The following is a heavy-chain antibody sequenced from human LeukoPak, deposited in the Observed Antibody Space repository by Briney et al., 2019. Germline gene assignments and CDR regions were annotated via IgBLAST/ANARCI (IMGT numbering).Heavy chain of an antibody. V-gene: IGHV3-7*01. CDR1: GFTFSSYS. J-gene: IGHJ5*02. CDR2: IKQDGSEK. D-gene: IGHD2-2*01. CDR3: ARGYQSNANWFDP. Sequence: GGSLRLSCAASGFTFSSYSMNWVRQAPGKGLEWVANIKQDGSEKYYVDSAKGRFTISRDNAKNSLYLQMNSLRAEDTAVYYCARGYQSNANWFDPWGQGTLVTVSS.